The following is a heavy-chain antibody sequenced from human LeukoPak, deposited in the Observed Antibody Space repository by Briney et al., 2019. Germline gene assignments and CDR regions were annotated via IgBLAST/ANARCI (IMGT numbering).Heavy chain of an antibody. CDR1: GGSISNSSDY. V-gene: IGHV4-39*01. J-gene: IGHJ4*02. CDR2: IYYSGST. D-gene: IGHD6-19*01. Sequence: SQTLSLTCTVSGGSISNSSDYWGWLRQPPGKGLEWIGSIYYSGSTYYNPSLKSRFTISVDTSKNQFSLKLSSVTAADTAVYYCARRLRGFDYWGQGTLVTVSS. CDR3: ARRLRGFDY.